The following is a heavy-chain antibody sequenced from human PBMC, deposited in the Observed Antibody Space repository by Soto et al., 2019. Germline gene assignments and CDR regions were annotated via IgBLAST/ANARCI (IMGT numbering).Heavy chain of an antibody. D-gene: IGHD6-13*01. CDR3: ARGRHCTSARCFGYPSIWFDT. J-gene: IGHJ5*02. Sequence: SETLSLTCTVSVGSISNDYWSWMRQSPGKGLEWVGLIYYSGRTKYNPALKSRVSISVDTSRTEFSLRLNSVTAADTAVYYCARGRHCTSARCFGYPSIWFDTWGQGTLFSVSS. CDR1: VGSISNDY. CDR2: IYYSGRT. V-gene: IGHV4-59*01.